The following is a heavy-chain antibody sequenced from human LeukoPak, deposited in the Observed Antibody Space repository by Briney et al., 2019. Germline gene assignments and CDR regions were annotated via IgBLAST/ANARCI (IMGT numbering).Heavy chain of an antibody. CDR2: ISPGGTTM. V-gene: IGHV3-11*01. Sequence: PGGSLRLSCATSGFTFSDYYMSWIRQTPGKGLEWVAYISPGGTTMEYAKSVKGRFTISRDNAKDFLYLQMNSLEAEDTAVYYCAKGHTYGMIWGQGTLVSVSS. D-gene: IGHD3-10*01. J-gene: IGHJ4*02. CDR1: GFTFSDYY. CDR3: AKGHTYGMI.